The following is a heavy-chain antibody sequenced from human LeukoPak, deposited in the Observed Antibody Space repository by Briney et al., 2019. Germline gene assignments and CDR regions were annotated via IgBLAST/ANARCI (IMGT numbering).Heavy chain of an antibody. CDR3: ARYYDYVWGSYRYFDY. CDR1: GGSISSGDYY. J-gene: IGHJ4*02. Sequence: PSETLSLTCTVSGGSISSGDYYWSWIRQPPGKGLEWIGEINHSGSTNYNPSLKSRVTISVDTSKNQFSLKLSSVTAADTAVYYCARYYDYVWGSYRYFDYWGQGTLVTVSS. CDR2: INHSGST. V-gene: IGHV4-39*07. D-gene: IGHD3-16*02.